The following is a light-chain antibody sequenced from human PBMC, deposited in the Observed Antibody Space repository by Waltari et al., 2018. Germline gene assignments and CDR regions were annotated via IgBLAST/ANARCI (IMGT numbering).Light chain of an antibody. CDR2: DVS. Sequence: QSALTQPASVSGSPGQSITISCTGTSSDIGLYNYVSWYQQHPDREPKLLLFDVSNRPSGVPNRFSGSKSGNTASLTITGLQAEDEADYYCASYTSSSLIFGGGTKLTVL. CDR1: SSDIGLYNY. CDR3: ASYTSSSLI. V-gene: IGLV2-14*03. J-gene: IGLJ2*01.